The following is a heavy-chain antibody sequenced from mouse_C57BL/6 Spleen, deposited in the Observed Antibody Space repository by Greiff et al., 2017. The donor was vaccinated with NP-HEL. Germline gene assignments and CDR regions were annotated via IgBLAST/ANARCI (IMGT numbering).Heavy chain of an antibody. D-gene: IGHD1-1*01. Sequence: QVQLKQSGAELARPGASVKLSCKASGYTFTSYGISWVKQRTGQGLEWIGEIYPRSGNTYYNEKFKGKATLTADKSSSTAYMELRSLTSEDSAVYFCARLGITTVVADYYAMDYWGQGTSVTVSS. CDR1: GYTFTSYG. J-gene: IGHJ4*01. V-gene: IGHV1-81*01. CDR3: ARLGITTVVADYYAMDY. CDR2: IYPRSGNT.